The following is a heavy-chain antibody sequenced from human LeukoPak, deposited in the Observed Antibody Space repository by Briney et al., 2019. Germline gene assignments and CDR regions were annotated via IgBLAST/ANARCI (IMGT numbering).Heavy chain of an antibody. CDR1: GFTFSRYW. CDR2: IKEDGSGK. V-gene: IGHV3-7*01. CDR3: ARGTGQVDY. J-gene: IGHJ4*02. D-gene: IGHD1-14*01. Sequence: PGGSLRLSCAASGFTFSRYWMSWVRQAPGKGLEWVANIKEDGSGKYSVDSVKGRFTISRDNAKNSLYLQMNSLRAEDTAVYYCARGTGQVDYWGQGTLVTVSS.